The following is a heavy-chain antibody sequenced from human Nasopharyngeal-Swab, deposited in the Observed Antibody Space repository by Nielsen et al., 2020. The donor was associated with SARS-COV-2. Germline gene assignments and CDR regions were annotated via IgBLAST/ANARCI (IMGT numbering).Heavy chain of an antibody. CDR3: AREGCSSTSCYAGWFDP. CDR2: IVVGSGNT. V-gene: IGHV1-58*01. D-gene: IGHD2-2*01. Sequence: WVRQAPGQRLEWIGWIVVGSGNTNYAQEFQERVTITRDTSASTAYMELSSLRSEDTAVYYCAREGCSSTSCYAGWFDPWGQGTLVTVSS. J-gene: IGHJ5*02.